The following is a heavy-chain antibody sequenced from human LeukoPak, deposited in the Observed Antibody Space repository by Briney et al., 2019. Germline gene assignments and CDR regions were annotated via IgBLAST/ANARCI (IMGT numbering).Heavy chain of an antibody. Sequence: QTGGSLRLSCAVSGFPFSSYAMHWVRQAPGKGLEWVALTSYDGSNKYYADSIKGRFTISRDNSKKTLYLQMNSLRAEDTAVYYCATGDFYASGSFYSLGDYWGQGTLVTVSS. V-gene: IGHV3-30-3*01. D-gene: IGHD3-10*01. CDR1: GFPFSSYA. J-gene: IGHJ4*02. CDR3: ATGDFYASGSFYSLGDY. CDR2: TSYDGSNK.